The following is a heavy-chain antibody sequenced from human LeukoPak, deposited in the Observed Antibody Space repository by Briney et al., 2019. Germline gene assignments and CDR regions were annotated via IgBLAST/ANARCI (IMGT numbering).Heavy chain of an antibody. D-gene: IGHD2-8*02. J-gene: IGHJ4*02. CDR1: GFTFDDYA. CDR2: ISGSGGST. V-gene: IGHV3-23*01. Sequence: GRSLRLSCAASGFTFDDYAMRWVRQAPGKGLEWVSAISGSGGSTYYADSVKGRFTISRDNSKNTLYLQMNSLRAEDTAVYYCVKSVVYAISTFDYWGQGTLVTVSS. CDR3: VKSVVYAISTFDY.